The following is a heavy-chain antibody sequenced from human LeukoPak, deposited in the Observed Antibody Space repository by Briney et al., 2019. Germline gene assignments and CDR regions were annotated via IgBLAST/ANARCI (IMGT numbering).Heavy chain of an antibody. D-gene: IGHD2-21*02. CDR1: GGTFSSYA. V-gene: IGHV1-69*01. J-gene: IGHJ3*02. Sequence: SVKVSCKATGGTFSSYAISWVRQAPGQGLEWMGGIIPIFGTANYAQKFQGRVTITADESTSTAYMELSSLRSEDTAVYYCASAVAYCGGDCYSGSAFDIWGQGTMVTVSS. CDR2: IIPIFGTA. CDR3: ASAVAYCGGDCYSGSAFDI.